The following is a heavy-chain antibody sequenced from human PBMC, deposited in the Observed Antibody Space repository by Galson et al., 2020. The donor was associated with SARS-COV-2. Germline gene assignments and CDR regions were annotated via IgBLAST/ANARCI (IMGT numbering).Heavy chain of an antibody. J-gene: IGHJ4*02. D-gene: IGHD3-22*01. CDR1: GFTFTNAW. V-gene: IGHV3-15*05. CDR2: IKSRTDGRRA. Sequence: GGSLRLSCAASGFTFTNAWMSWVRQAPGKGLEWVGRIKSRTDGRRADHAAAVKGRFTVARDDLTNTLFLQRNSLKTEGAAVYYWTAMTTLVVGDSADYWGQGTLVTVSS. CDR3: TAMTTLVVGDSADY.